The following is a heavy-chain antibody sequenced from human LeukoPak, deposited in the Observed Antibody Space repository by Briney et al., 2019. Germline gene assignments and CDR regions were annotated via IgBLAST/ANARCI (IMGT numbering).Heavy chain of an antibody. V-gene: IGHV4-4*02. J-gene: IGHJ4*02. CDR3: ARARRVVVGAPYYFDY. D-gene: IGHD2-15*01. CDR2: VYHSGST. Sequence: SGTLSLTCAVSGGSISSSNWWSWVRPPPGKGLEWIGEVYHSGSTNYNPSLKSRVSISVDKSKDQFSLKLSSVTAADTAVYYCARARRVVVGAPYYFDYWGQGTLVTVSS. CDR1: GGSISSSNW.